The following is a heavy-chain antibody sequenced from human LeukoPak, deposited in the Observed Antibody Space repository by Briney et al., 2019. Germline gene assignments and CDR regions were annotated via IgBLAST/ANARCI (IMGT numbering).Heavy chain of an antibody. CDR2: IYPGDSDT. D-gene: IGHD2-21*02. Sequence: GESLKISGKGSGFSLTNYWIGWVRPVPGKGLDWMGIIYPGDSDTRYSPSFQGQVTISADKSINTAHLQWSSLKASDTAMYYCARQYCGGDCYPEPDAFDIWGQGTMVTVSS. V-gene: IGHV5-51*01. CDR1: GFSLTNYW. J-gene: IGHJ3*02. CDR3: ARQYCGGDCYPEPDAFDI.